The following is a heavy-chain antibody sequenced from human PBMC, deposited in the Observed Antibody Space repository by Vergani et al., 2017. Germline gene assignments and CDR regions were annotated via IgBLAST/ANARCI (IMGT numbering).Heavy chain of an antibody. Sequence: QLVESGGGWVQPGGSLRLSCVVSGFDFSSYIMNWVRQAPGKGLEWVSFVSTGTKSQSYAESVKGRFTISRDSAKNSLYLQMNSLRAEDTAVYYCARVEKTLCSGGSCYSVDAFDIWGQGTMVTVSS. V-gene: IGHV3-48*01. CDR1: GFDFSSYI. CDR2: VSTGTKSQ. CDR3: ARVEKTLCSGGSCYSVDAFDI. D-gene: IGHD2-15*01. J-gene: IGHJ3*02.